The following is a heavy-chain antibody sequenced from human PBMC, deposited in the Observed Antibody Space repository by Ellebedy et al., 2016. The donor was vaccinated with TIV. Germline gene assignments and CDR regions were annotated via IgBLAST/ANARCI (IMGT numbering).Heavy chain of an antibody. J-gene: IGHJ4*02. CDR2: ISSGSSTI. Sequence: GGSLRLSXVASGFSFSSYSMNWVRQAPGKGLQWVSYISSGSSTIYYADSVKGRFTISRDNAKSSLFLQMNSLRAEDTAVYYCARAIGAADSFWGQGTLVTVSS. V-gene: IGHV3-48*01. D-gene: IGHD6-13*01. CDR1: GFSFSSYS. CDR3: ARAIGAADSF.